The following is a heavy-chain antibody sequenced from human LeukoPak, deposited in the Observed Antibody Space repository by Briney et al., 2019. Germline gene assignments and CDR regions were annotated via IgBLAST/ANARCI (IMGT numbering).Heavy chain of an antibody. Sequence: TGGSLRLSGAASGFTVSSNYMSWVRKAPGKGLEWVSVIYSGGSTYYADSVKGRFTISGDNSKNTLYLQMNSLRAEDTAVYYCARESSRFGVVTYRDLDYWGQGTLVTVSS. J-gene: IGHJ4*02. V-gene: IGHV3-53*01. D-gene: IGHD3-3*01. CDR3: ARESSRFGVVTYRDLDY. CDR1: GFTVSSNY. CDR2: IYSGGST.